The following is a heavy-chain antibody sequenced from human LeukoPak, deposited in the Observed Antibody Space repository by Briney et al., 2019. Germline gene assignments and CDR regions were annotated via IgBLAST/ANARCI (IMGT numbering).Heavy chain of an antibody. Sequence: PGESLKISCKGFGYSFTSYWIGWVRQLPGKGLEWMGIIYPGDSDTRYSPSFQGQVTISADKSISTAYLQWSSLKASDTAMYYCARHALHWNYVRGFDYWGQGTLVTVSS. D-gene: IGHD1-7*01. CDR3: ARHALHWNYVRGFDY. CDR2: IYPGDSDT. V-gene: IGHV5-51*01. CDR1: GYSFTSYW. J-gene: IGHJ4*02.